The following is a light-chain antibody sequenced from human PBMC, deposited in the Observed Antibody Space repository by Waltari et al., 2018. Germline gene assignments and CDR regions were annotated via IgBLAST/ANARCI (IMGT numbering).Light chain of an antibody. CDR2: GAS. CDR3: QQYYNWPRT. V-gene: IGKV3-15*01. J-gene: IGKJ1*01. CDR1: QSVSSN. Sequence: EIVMTQSPATLSVSPGERATLSCRATQSVSSNLAWYQQRPGQAPRLPIYGASTRATGIPARFSGSGSGTEFTLTISSLQSEDFAVYYCQQYYNWPRTFGQGTKVEI.